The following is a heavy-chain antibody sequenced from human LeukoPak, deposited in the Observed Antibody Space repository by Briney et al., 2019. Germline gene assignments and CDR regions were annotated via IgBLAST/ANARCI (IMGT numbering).Heavy chain of an antibody. CDR3: AREEPYYYGSGSRIDY. CDR1: GFTFSSYS. V-gene: IGHV3-21*01. Sequence: GGSLRLSCAASGFTFSSYSMNWVRQAPGKGLEWVSSISSSSSYIYYPDSVKGRFTISRDNAKNSLYLQMNSLRAEDTAVYYCAREEPYYYGSGSRIDYWGQGTLDTVSS. CDR2: ISSSSSYI. J-gene: IGHJ4*02. D-gene: IGHD3-10*01.